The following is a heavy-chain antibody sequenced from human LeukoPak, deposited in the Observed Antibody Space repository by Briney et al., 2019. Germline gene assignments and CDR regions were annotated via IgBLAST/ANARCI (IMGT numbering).Heavy chain of an antibody. CDR3: ARVPLHYDILTGYYNRWFDP. Sequence: KTSETLSLTCTVSGGSISSYYWSWIRQPPGKGLEWIGYIYYSGSTNYNPSLNSRVTISVDTSKIQFSLKLSSVTAANTAVYYCARVPLHYDILTGYYNRWFDPWGQGTLVTVSS. CDR1: GGSISSYY. CDR2: IYYSGST. D-gene: IGHD3-9*01. V-gene: IGHV4-59*01. J-gene: IGHJ5*02.